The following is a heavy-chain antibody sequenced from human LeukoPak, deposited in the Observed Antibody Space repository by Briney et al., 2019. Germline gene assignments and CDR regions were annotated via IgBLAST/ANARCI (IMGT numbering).Heavy chain of an antibody. CDR3: ARALERYYFDF. D-gene: IGHD1-1*01. CDR2: TYYMSKWFH. J-gene: IGHJ4*02. CDR1: GDTVSGNSGA. V-gene: IGHV6-1*01. Sequence: SQTLSLTCAISGDTVSGNSGAWIWIRQSPSRGLEWLGRTYYMSKWFHEYAVSVKGRIIISPDTANNQFSLQLSSVTGDDTSVFYCARALERYYFDFWGQGTLVTVSS.